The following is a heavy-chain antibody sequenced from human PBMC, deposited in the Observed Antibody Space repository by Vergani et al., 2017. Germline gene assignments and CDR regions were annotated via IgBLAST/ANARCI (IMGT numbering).Heavy chain of an antibody. CDR3: ASGRYCSGGSCRTRRGGLFDY. Sequence: QVQLQQWGAGLLKPSETLSLTCAVYGGSFSGYYWSWIRQPPGKGLEWIGEINHSGSTNYNTSLKSRVTISVDTSKNQFSLKLSSVTAADTAVYHCASGRYCSGGSCRTRRGGLFDYWGQGTLVTVAS. D-gene: IGHD2-15*01. CDR2: INHSGST. V-gene: IGHV4-34*01. CDR1: GGSFSGYY. J-gene: IGHJ4*02.